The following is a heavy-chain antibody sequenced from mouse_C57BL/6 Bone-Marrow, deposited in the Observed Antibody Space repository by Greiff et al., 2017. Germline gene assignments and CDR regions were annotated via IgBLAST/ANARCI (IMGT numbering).Heavy chain of an antibody. Sequence: VKVVESGAELARPGASVKLSCKASGYTFTSYGISWVKQRTGQGLEWIGEIYPRSGNTYYNEKFKGKATLTADKSSSTAYMELRSLTSEDSAVYFCARWGPLRFLFAYWGQGTLVTVSA. CDR2: IYPRSGNT. D-gene: IGHD1-1*01. CDR1: GYTFTSYG. CDR3: ARWGPLRFLFAY. V-gene: IGHV1-81*01. J-gene: IGHJ3*01.